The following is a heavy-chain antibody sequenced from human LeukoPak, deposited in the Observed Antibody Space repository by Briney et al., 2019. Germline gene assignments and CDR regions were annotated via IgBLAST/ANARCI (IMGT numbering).Heavy chain of an antibody. CDR2: IYYSGST. V-gene: IGHV4-39*01. CDR1: GGSISSSSDY. Sequence: SETLSLTCTVSGGSISSSSDYWGWIRQPPGKGLEWIGSIYYSGSTYYNPSLKSRVTISVDTSKNQYSLKLSSVTAADTAVYYCARHPLTKRADHYWGQGTVVTVSS. J-gene: IGHJ4*02. CDR3: ARHPLTKRADHY. D-gene: IGHD3-9*01.